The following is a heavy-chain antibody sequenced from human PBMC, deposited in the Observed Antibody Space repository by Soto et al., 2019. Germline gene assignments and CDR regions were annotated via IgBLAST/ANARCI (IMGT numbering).Heavy chain of an antibody. Sequence: SETLSLTCTVSGGSISSYYWSWIRQPAGKGLEWIGRIYTSMSSNYDPSLKSRVTMSIDTSKNQFALKLSSVTAADTAVYYCARDDDIAAAGTRSIFFDYWGQGTLVTVSS. CDR1: GGSISSYY. V-gene: IGHV4-4*07. CDR2: IYTSMSS. D-gene: IGHD6-13*01. J-gene: IGHJ4*02. CDR3: ARDDDIAAAGTRSIFFDY.